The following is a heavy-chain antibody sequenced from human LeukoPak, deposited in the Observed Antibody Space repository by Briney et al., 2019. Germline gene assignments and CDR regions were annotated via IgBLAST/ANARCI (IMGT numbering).Heavy chain of an antibody. Sequence: PGGSLRLSCAASGFTFSSYGMHWVRQAPGKGLEWVAVIWYDGSNKYYADSVKGRFTISRDNSKNTLYLQMNSLRAEDTAVYYCAKDPFLRPYYYDSSGYIFDYWGQGTLVTVSS. J-gene: IGHJ4*02. D-gene: IGHD3-22*01. CDR1: GFTFSSYG. CDR3: AKDPFLRPYYYDSSGYIFDY. V-gene: IGHV3-33*06. CDR2: IWYDGSNK.